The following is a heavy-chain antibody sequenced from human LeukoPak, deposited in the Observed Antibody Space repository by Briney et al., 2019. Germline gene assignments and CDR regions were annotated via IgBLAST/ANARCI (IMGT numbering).Heavy chain of an antibody. J-gene: IGHJ3*02. D-gene: IGHD3-22*01. CDR1: GFTFSDYY. Sequence: GGSLRLSCAASGFTFSDYYMSWIRQAPGKGLEWVSYISGSGSTIYYADSVKGRFTISRDNAKNSLYLQMNSLRAEDTAVYYCARVVVVITNDAFDIWGQGTMVTVSS. CDR3: ARVVVVITNDAFDI. CDR2: ISGSGSTI. V-gene: IGHV3-11*04.